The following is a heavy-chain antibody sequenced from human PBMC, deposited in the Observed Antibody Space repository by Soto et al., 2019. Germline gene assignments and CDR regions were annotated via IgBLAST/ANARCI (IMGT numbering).Heavy chain of an antibody. CDR2: IYYSGTT. J-gene: IGHJ5*02. CDR1: GGSISSSSYY. CDR3: ASEYSSSSWFDP. D-gene: IGHD6-6*01. Sequence: PSETLSLTCTVSGGSISSSSYYWGWIRQPPGKGLEWIGSIYYSGTTYSNPSLKSRLTMSLDTSKNHFSLKLTSVTAADTAVYYCASEYSSSSWFDPWGQGALVTVSS. V-gene: IGHV4-39*02.